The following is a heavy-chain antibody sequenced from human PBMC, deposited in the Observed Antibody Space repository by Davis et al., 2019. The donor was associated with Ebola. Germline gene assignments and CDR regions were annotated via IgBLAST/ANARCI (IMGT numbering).Heavy chain of an antibody. D-gene: IGHD4-17*01. V-gene: IGHV4-59*01. CDR2: IYKSGST. CDR3: ARGGATVTLDY. Sequence: GSLRLSCTVSGGSISTYYWSWIRQPPGKGLEWIGFIYKSGSTNYNPSLKGRVAISVDTSKNQFSLKLSSVTAADTAVYYCARGGATVTLDYWGQGTLVTVSS. J-gene: IGHJ4*02. CDR1: GGSISTYY.